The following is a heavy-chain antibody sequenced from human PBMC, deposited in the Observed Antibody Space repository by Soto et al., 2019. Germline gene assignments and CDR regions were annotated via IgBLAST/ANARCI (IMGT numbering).Heavy chain of an antibody. CDR1: GLTVSSNY. J-gene: IGHJ4*02. V-gene: IGHV3-66*01. CDR3: ARGTGTTPFDY. CDR2: IYSGGST. D-gene: IGHD1-1*01. Sequence: PGGSLRLSCAASGLTVSSNYMSWVRQAPGKGLEWVSVIYSGGSTYYADSVKGRFTISRDNSKNTLYLQMNSLRAEDTAVYHCARGTGTTPFDYWGQGTLVTVSS.